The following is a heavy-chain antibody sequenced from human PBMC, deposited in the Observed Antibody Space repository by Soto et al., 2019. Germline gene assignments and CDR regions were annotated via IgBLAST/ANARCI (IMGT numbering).Heavy chain of an antibody. J-gene: IGHJ6*02. CDR3: ARVQGDIVVVVAAPYGMDV. D-gene: IGHD2-15*01. V-gene: IGHV3-23*01. CDR2: ISGSGGST. Sequence: PGGSLRLSCAASGFTFSSYAMSWVRQAPGKGLEWVSAISGSGGSTYYADSVKGRFTISRDNAKNSLYLQMNSLRAEDTAVYYCARVQGDIVVVVAAPYGMDVWGQGTTVTVSS. CDR1: GFTFSSYA.